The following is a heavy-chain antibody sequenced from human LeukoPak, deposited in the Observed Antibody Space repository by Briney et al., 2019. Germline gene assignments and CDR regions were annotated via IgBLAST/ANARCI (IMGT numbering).Heavy chain of an antibody. D-gene: IGHD6-13*01. V-gene: IGHV1-3*01. CDR1: GYTFTSYA. J-gene: IGHJ6*02. Sequence: ASVTVSFKASGYTFTSYAMHWVRQAPGQRLEWMGWINAGNGNTKYSQKFQGRVTITRDTSASTAYMELSSLRSEDTAVYYCARVGLLAAAGNYYYYYGMDVWGQGTTVTVSS. CDR3: ARVGLLAAAGNYYYYYGMDV. CDR2: INAGNGNT.